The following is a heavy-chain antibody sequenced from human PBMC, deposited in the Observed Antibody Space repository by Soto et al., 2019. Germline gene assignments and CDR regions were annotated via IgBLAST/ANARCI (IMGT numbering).Heavy chain of an antibody. Sequence: SETLSLTCTVSGASISGYYWSWIRKSAGKGLEWIGRIYATGTTDYNPSLKSRVMMSVDTSKKQFSLKLRSVTAADTAVYYCLRDGKKNLRDWCDTCGQGISVTVSS. CDR2: IYATGTT. V-gene: IGHV4-4*07. D-gene: IGHD1-1*01. CDR3: LRDGKKNLRDWCDT. J-gene: IGHJ5*02. CDR1: GASISGYY.